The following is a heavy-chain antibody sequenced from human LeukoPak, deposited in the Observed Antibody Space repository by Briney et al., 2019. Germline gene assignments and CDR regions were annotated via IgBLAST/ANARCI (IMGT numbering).Heavy chain of an antibody. Sequence: EASVKVSCKASGYTFTGYYMHWVRQAPGQGLEWMGWINPNSGGTNYAQKFQGRVTMTRDTSISTAYMELSRLRSDDTAVYYCARAYYDILTGQEVGNWFDPWGRGSLVTVSS. V-gene: IGHV1-2*02. CDR3: ARAYYDILTGQEVGNWFDP. CDR2: INPNSGGT. J-gene: IGHJ5*02. D-gene: IGHD3-9*01. CDR1: GYTFTGYY.